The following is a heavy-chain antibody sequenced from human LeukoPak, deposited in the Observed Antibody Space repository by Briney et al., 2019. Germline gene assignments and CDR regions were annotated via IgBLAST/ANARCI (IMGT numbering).Heavy chain of an antibody. J-gene: IGHJ4*02. Sequence: SETLSLTCSVSGGSINSYYWSWIRQPPGKGLEWIGYMYYIGSTSYNPSLQSRLTISLDTPKNQFSLKLTSVTAADTAVYYCARGGGWSPYYFDYWGQGALVTVSS. CDR3: ARGGGWSPYYFDY. CDR1: GGSINSYY. CDR2: MYYIGST. D-gene: IGHD6-19*01. V-gene: IGHV4-59*12.